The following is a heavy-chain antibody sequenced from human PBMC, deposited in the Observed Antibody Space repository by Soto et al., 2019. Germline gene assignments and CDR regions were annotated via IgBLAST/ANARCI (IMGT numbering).Heavy chain of an antibody. D-gene: IGHD3-9*01. CDR2: ISYDGNNK. V-gene: IGHV3-30-3*01. J-gene: IGHJ5*02. CDR3: ARELVLRYFDWSPSYSWFDP. CDR1: GFTFSSYA. Sequence: GGSLRLSCVGSGFTFSSYAMHWVRQAPGKGLESVAVISYDGNNKYYADSVKGRFTISRDNSKNTLYLQMSGLKTADTVVYYCARELVLRYFDWSPSYSWFDPWGQGTLVTVSS.